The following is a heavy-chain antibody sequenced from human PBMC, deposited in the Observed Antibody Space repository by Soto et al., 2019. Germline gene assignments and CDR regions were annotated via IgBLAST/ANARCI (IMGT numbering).Heavy chain of an antibody. V-gene: IGHV4-59*01. Sequence: QVQLQESGPGLVKPSETLSLTCTVSGGSISSYCWSWVRQPPGEGLEWIANICNSGGTNYNPSLKRGVVISVDTSRNQLSLKLSSVTAADTAVYYCARGVGRYGSNLDYWGQGTLVTVSS. CDR1: GGSISSYC. J-gene: IGHJ4*02. CDR2: ICNSGGT. D-gene: IGHD1-26*01. CDR3: ARGVGRYGSNLDY.